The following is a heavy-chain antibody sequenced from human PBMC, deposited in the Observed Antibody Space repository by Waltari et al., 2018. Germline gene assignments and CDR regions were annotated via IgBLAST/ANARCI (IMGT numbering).Heavy chain of an antibody. V-gene: IGHV4-38-2*01. J-gene: IGHJ4*01. CDR1: GYSVVNVFY. Sequence: QLLESGPGLVRPSETVSLTGAAGGYSVVNVFYWGWTRRPPGKGLEWIANIYHTGSAYYNPSLKSRATISMDTSKNQFSLHLTSVTAADTAEYFCARSTVTRYFNFWGRGTLVTVSS. CDR2: IYHTGSA. D-gene: IGHD3-9*01. CDR3: ARSTVTRYFNF.